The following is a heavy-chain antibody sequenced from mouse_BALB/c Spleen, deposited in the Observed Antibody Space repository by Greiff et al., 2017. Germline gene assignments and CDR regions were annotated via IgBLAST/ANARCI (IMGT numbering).Heavy chain of an antibody. CDR1: GYTFTSYY. CDR2: INPSNGGT. V-gene: IGHV1S81*02. Sequence: VQLQQSGAELVKPGASVKLSCKASGYTFTSYYMYWVKQRPGQGLEWIGEINPSNGGTNFNEKFKSKATLTVDKSSSTAYMQLSSLTSEDSAVYYCTRGRAWFAYWGQGTLVTVSA. CDR3: TRGRAWFAY. J-gene: IGHJ3*01.